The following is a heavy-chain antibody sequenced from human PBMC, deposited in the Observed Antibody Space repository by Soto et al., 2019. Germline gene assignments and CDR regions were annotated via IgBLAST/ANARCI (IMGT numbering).Heavy chain of an antibody. Sequence: ASVKVSCKTSGDNFKKNAFTWVRQAPGQGLEWMGGTIPALGKTHYIEKFQGRVTITVDDATRTVYMEVRDLTSEDTAIYYCARGPFRPSAMDVWGQGTTVTVSS. D-gene: IGHD3-10*01. CDR3: ARGPFRPSAMDV. V-gene: IGHV1-69*10. CDR1: GDNFKKNA. J-gene: IGHJ6*02. CDR2: TIPALGKT.